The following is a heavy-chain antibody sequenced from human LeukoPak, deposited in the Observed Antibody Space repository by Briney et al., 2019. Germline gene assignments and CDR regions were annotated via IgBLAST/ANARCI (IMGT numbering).Heavy chain of an antibody. CDR2: IDWYDDK. CDR3: ARTQGAPFRGTNWFDP. D-gene: IGHD3-16*01. Sequence: SGPTLVTSTQTLTLTCTFSVFSFSTTGMRVSWIREPPGTALDSLTFIDWYDDKFYSTSLNTRLTISNDTSKNQVVLTMPNMDPVDTATYYCARTQGAPFRGTNWFDPWGQGTLVTVSS. CDR1: VFSFSTTGMR. J-gene: IGHJ5*02. V-gene: IGHV2-70D*14.